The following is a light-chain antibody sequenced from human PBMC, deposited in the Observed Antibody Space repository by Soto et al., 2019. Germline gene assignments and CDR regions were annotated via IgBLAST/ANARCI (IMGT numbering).Light chain of an antibody. V-gene: IGLV1-51*02. Sequence: QSVLTQPPSVSAAPGQKVTISCSGSSSNIGNNYVSWYQQLPGTAPKLLIYENNKRPSGFPDRFSGSKSGTSATLGITGLQTGDEADYYCGTWDSSLSAGVFGGGTQLTVL. CDR3: GTWDSSLSAGV. J-gene: IGLJ3*02. CDR2: ENN. CDR1: SSNIGNNY.